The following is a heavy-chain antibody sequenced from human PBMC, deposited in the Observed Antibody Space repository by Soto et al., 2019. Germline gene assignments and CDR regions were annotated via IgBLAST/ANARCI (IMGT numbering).Heavy chain of an antibody. CDR2: IYPGDSDT. CDR1: GYSFTTYW. V-gene: IGHV5-51*01. CDR3: ARQGAGAQPPHSTDV. D-gene: IGHD6-19*01. Sequence: PGESLKISCKGSGYSFTTYWIAWVRQMPGKGLEWMGVIYPGDSDTRYSPSFQGQVTISADKSITTAYLQWSSLKASDTAMYYCARQGAGAQPPHSTDVRGTATTVTVAS. J-gene: IGHJ6*03.